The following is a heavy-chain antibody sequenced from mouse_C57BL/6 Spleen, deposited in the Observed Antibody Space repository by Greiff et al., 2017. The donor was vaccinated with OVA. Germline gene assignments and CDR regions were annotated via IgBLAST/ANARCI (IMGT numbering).Heavy chain of an antibody. CDR1: GFTFSSYA. CDR3: AREHYDYDEYFDV. J-gene: IGHJ1*03. V-gene: IGHV5S21*01. D-gene: IGHD2-4*01. CDR2: ISSGGDYI. Sequence: EVQRVESGEGLVKPGGSLKLSCAASGFTFSSYAMSWVRQTPEKRLEWVAYISSGGDYIYYADTVKGRFTISRDNARNTLYLQMSSLKSEDTAMYYCAREHYDYDEYFDVWGTGTTVTVSS.